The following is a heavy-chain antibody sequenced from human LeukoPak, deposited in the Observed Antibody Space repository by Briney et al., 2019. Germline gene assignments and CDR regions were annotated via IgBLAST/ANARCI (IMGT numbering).Heavy chain of an antibody. J-gene: IGHJ4*02. CDR2: MFHSGDT. CDR3: AKVGAYGDYARHDY. CDR1: GYSIRSGSY. Sequence: SETLSLTCDVSGYSIRSGSYWGWIRQPPGKGREWIGCMFHSGDTYHNPSLKSRVTISADTSKNQCSLKLTSVTAADTAVYYCAKVGAYGDYARHDYWGQGTLVTVSS. V-gene: IGHV4-38-2*01. D-gene: IGHD4-17*01.